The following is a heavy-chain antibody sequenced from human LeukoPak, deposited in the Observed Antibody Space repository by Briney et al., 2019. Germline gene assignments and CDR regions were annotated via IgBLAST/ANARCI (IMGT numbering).Heavy chain of an antibody. D-gene: IGHD3-3*01. CDR3: ARDSTYYDFWSGYQHQYFDY. Sequence: VKVSCKASGYTFTGYYMHWVRQAPGQGLEWMGWTNPNSGGTNYAQKFQGRVTMTRDTSISTAYMELSRLRSDDTAVYYCARDSTYYDFWSGYQHQYFDYWGQGTLVTVSS. CDR2: TNPNSGGT. J-gene: IGHJ4*02. V-gene: IGHV1-2*02. CDR1: GYTFTGYY.